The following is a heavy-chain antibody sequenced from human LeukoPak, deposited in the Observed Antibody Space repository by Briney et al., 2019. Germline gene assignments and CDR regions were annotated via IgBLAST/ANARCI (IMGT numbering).Heavy chain of an antibody. D-gene: IGHD3-22*01. J-gene: IGHJ4*02. Sequence: ASVKVSCKASGYTFTSYDINWVRQATGQGLEWMGWMNPNSGNTGYAQKFQGRVTMTRNTSISTAYMELSSLRSEDTAVYYCAGGGKFYYDSSGYSWGFDYWGQGTLVTVSS. CDR1: GYTFTSYD. V-gene: IGHV1-8*01. CDR2: MNPNSGNT. CDR3: AGGGKFYYDSSGYSWGFDY.